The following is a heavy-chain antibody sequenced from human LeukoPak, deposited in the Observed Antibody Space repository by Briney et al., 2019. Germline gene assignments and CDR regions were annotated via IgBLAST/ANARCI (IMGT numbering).Heavy chain of an antibody. CDR2: ISSDGGTK. CDR3: AKEYDSGGYGAYFDY. CDR1: KFTFSNYG. J-gene: IGHJ4*02. V-gene: IGHV3-30*18. D-gene: IGHD3-10*01. Sequence: GGSLRLPCTASKFTFSNYGMQWVRQAPGKGLEWVAVISSDGGTKYYADSVKGRFTLSRDNSRNTLDLQMNSLGPEDTAVYYCAKEYDSGGYGAYFDYWGQGTLVTSPQ.